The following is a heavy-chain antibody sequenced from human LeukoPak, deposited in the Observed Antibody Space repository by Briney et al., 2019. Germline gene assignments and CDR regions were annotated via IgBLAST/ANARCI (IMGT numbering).Heavy chain of an antibody. CDR1: DGSISSSSYY. J-gene: IGHJ4*02. V-gene: IGHV4-39*01. D-gene: IGHD2-15*01. CDR3: AGQLGYCSGGSCHYFDY. Sequence: SETLSLTCTVSDGSISSSSYYWGWIRQPPGKGLEWIGSMYYSGSTYYNPSLKSRVTISVDTSKNQFSLKLSSVTAADTAVYYCAGQLGYCSGGSCHYFDYWGQGTLVTVSS. CDR2: MYYSGST.